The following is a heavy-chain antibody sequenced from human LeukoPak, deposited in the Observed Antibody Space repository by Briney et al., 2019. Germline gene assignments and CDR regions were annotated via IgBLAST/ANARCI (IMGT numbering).Heavy chain of an antibody. D-gene: IGHD3-16*02. CDR2: VSYDGSNK. V-gene: IGHV3-30*04. CDR3: AIGDSLGELSSSFGY. CDR1: GFTFSNYA. Sequence: GRSLRLSCAASGFTFSNYAMHWVRQAPDKGLEWVAVVSYDGSNKYYADSVKGRFTVSRDNSKNTLYLQMNSLRAEDTAVYYCAIGDSLGELSSSFGYWDQGTLVTVSS. J-gene: IGHJ4*02.